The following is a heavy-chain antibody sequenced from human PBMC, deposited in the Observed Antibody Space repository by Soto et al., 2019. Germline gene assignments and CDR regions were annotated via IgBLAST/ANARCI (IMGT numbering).Heavy chain of an antibody. Sequence: SGPTLVNPTQTLTLTCTFSGFSLSTSGMRVSWIRQPPGKALEWLARIDWDDDKLYSTSLKTRLTISKDTSKNQVVLTMTNMDPVDTATYYCARTLSLTYYYDSSWVFDIWGQGTMVTVSS. V-gene: IGHV2-70*04. CDR3: ARTLSLTYYYDSSWVFDI. CDR2: IDWDDDK. CDR1: GFSLSTSGMR. J-gene: IGHJ3*02. D-gene: IGHD3-22*01.